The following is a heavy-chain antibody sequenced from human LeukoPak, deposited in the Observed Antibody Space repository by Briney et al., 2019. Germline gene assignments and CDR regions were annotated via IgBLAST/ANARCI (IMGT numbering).Heavy chain of an antibody. D-gene: IGHD3-3*01. V-gene: IGHV4-34*01. J-gene: IGHJ4*01. CDR2: INHSGST. CDR3: ARGISDDLWSGYDTFDY. Sequence: SETLSLTCAVYGGSFSGYYWSWIRQPPGKGLEWIGEINHSGSTNYNPSLKSRVTISVDTSKNQFSLTLNSVTAADTAVYYRARGISDDLWSGYDTFDYWGHGTLVTVSS. CDR1: GGSFSGYY.